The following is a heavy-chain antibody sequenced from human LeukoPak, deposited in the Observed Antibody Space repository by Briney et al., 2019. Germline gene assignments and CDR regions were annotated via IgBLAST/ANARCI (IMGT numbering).Heavy chain of an antibody. D-gene: IGHD2-2*01. CDR1: GGSFSSTNYC. V-gene: IGHV4-39*02. CDR2: MYYDGTT. J-gene: IGHJ5*02. Sequence: PSETLSLTCTVSGGSFSSTNYCWGWIRQPRGKGLEWIVTMYYDGTTYDNPALKSRVTLSVDTSADHFSLKLSSVTAADTAVYYCARSLIVVVPAANPPNIRGGSWFDPWGQGTLVTVSS. CDR3: ARSLIVVVPAANPPNIRGGSWFDP.